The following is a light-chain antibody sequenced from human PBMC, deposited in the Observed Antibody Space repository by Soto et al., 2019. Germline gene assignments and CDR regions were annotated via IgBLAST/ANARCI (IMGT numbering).Light chain of an antibody. Sequence: QSVLTQPPSVYGAPGQSVTISSTANSSNIGAGFDVHWYQHLTGTAPKLLIYGNNNRPAAVPDRFSGSKSGTSASLAITGLQAEDEADYHCQSYDSSLSGWVFGGGTKLTVL. V-gene: IGLV1-40*01. CDR2: GNN. CDR3: QSYDSSLSGWV. J-gene: IGLJ3*02. CDR1: SSNIGAGFD.